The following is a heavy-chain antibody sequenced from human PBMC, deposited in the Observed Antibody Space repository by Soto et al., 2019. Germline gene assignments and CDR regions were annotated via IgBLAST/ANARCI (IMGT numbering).Heavy chain of an antibody. CDR2: ISYDGSNK. D-gene: IGHD6-19*01. CDR1: GFTFSSYA. Sequence: PGGSLRLSCAASGFTFSSYAMHWVRQAPGKGLEWVAVISYDGSNKYYADSVKGRFTISRDNSKNTLYLQMNSLRAEDTAVYYCARDGGTSGWYYYYYYYGMDVWGQGTTVTVSS. J-gene: IGHJ6*02. V-gene: IGHV3-30-3*01. CDR3: ARDGGTSGWYYYYYYYGMDV.